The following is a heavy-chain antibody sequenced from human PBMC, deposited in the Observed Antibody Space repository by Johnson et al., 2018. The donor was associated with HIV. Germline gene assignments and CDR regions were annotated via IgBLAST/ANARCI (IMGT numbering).Heavy chain of an antibody. Sequence: VQLVESGGGLVKPGGSLRLSCAASGFTLTNACMSWVRQAPGKGLEWVGRIKSKTDGGTTDYAAPVKGRFTISRDDSKNTLYLQMNGLKTEDTAIFYCARACRDGYTCDAFDIWGQGTMVTVSS. CDR3: ARACRDGYTCDAFDI. CDR1: GFTLTNAC. CDR2: IKSKTDGGTT. J-gene: IGHJ3*02. D-gene: IGHD5-24*01. V-gene: IGHV3-15*01.